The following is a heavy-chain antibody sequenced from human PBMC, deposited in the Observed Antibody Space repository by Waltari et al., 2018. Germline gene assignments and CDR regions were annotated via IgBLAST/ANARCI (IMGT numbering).Heavy chain of an antibody. Sequence: QVQLQESGPGLVKPSETLSLTCAVSGYSISSGYYWGWIRTPPGKGLEWMEMWQHSGLTVSIPSHSSRVTISVDTSRNRFSLKLSSVTAADTAVYYCVRRGGIAVAPQSTFDPWGQGTLVTVSS. D-gene: IGHD6-19*01. J-gene: IGHJ5*02. CDR3: VRRGGIAVAPQSTFDP. CDR2: WQHSGLT. V-gene: IGHV4-38-2*01. CDR1: GYSISSGYY.